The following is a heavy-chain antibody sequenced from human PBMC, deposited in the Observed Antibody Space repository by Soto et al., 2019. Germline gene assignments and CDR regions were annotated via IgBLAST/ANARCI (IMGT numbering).Heavy chain of an antibody. CDR1: GFSLSNARMG. CDR3: ARIVTGFIEGVDY. Sequence: QVTLKESGPVLVKPTETLTLTCTASGFSLSNARMGVSWIRQPPGKALEWLAHIFSNDEKAYSTSLKSRLTISKDTSKSQVVLTMTNMDPVDTATYYCARIVTGFIEGVDYWGQGTLVTVSS. D-gene: IGHD1-26*01. V-gene: IGHV2-26*01. J-gene: IGHJ4*02. CDR2: IFSNDEK.